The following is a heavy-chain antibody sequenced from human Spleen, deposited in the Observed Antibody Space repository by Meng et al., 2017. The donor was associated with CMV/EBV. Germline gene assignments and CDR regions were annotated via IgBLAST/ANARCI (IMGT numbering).Heavy chain of an antibody. D-gene: IGHD3-16*01. CDR1: SFSFSSYA. CDR2: ISAYNGDT. Sequence: ASVQVSCKPSSFSFSSYAVSWVRQAPGQGLEWMGWISAYNGDTNYAQKLQGRVTMTTDTSTSTAYMELRSLRSDDTAVYYCARDLGGDPYDTFDFWGRGTMVTVSS. CDR3: ARDLGGDPYDTFDF. V-gene: IGHV1-18*01. J-gene: IGHJ3*01.